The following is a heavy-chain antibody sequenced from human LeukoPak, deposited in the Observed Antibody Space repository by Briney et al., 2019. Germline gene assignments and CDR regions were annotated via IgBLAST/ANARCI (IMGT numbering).Heavy chain of an antibody. Sequence: SETLSLTCSVSGGSISSISYYWGWIRQPPGKGLEWIGNIFYSGTTYYNPSLKSRVTISVATSNNQFSLKMSSVTAADTAVYYRARVLGGYSRGDYYYYMDVWGKGTTVTVSS. CDR1: GGSISSISYY. CDR2: IFYSGTT. D-gene: IGHD5-18*01. J-gene: IGHJ6*03. V-gene: IGHV4-39*01. CDR3: ARVLGGYSRGDYYYYMDV.